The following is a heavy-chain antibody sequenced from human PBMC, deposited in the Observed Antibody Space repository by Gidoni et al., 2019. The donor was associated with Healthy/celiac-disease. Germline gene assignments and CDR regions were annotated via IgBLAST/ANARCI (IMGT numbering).Heavy chain of an antibody. CDR2: INHSGST. CDR3: ARWQGLGGYGPWSLRYYFDY. J-gene: IGHJ4*02. Sequence: QVQLQQWGAGLLKPSETLSLTCAVYGGSFSGYYWSWIRQPPGKGLEWIGEINHSGSTNYNPSLKSRVTISVDTSKNQFSLKLSSVTAADTAVYYCARWQGLGGYGPWSLRYYFDYWGQGTLVTVSS. CDR1: GGSFSGYY. D-gene: IGHD3-16*01. V-gene: IGHV4-34*01.